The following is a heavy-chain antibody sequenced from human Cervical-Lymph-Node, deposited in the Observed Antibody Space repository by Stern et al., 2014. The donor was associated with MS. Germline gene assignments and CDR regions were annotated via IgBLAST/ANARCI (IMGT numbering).Heavy chain of an antibody. Sequence: QVQLVQSGAEVKKPGASVKGSCKASGYTFTSYGISWGRQVPGQGLEWMGWISAFNGNTNYAQKLQGIVTMTTDTSTSTAYMELRSLRSDDTAVYYCARGYCSSTSCYRFDYWGQGTLVTVSS. CDR1: GYTFTSYG. CDR3: ARGYCSSTSCYRFDY. V-gene: IGHV1-18*04. J-gene: IGHJ4*02. D-gene: IGHD2-2*01. CDR2: ISAFNGNT.